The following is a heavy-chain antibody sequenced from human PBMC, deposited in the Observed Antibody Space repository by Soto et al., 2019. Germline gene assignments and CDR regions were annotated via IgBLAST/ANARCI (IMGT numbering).Heavy chain of an antibody. Sequence: VQLVESGGGVVQPGRSLKLSCAASGFTFSSYGMHWVRQAPGKGLEWVAVIWYDGSNKYYADSVKGRFTISRDNSKNNLYVQMNSLRAEDTAVYYCAKEGRRGYYYYDYGRDVWGQGTTVTVSS. J-gene: IGHJ6*02. CDR2: IWYDGSNK. CDR1: GFTFSSYG. D-gene: IGHD1-1*01. CDR3: AKEGRRGYYYYDYGRDV. V-gene: IGHV3-33*03.